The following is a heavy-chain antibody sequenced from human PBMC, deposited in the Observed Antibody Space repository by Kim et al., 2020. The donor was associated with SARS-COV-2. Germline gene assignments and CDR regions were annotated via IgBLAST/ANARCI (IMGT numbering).Heavy chain of an antibody. CDR1: GFTFGDYA. V-gene: IGHV3-49*04. CDR3: SRHIVRYFDWSSGMDV. D-gene: IGHD3-9*01. Sequence: GRSLRLSCTASGFTFGDYAMSWVRQAPGKGLEWVGFIRSKAYGGTTEYAASVKGRFTISRDDSKSIAYLQMNSPKTEDTAVYYCSRHIVRYFDWSSGMDVWGKGTTVTVSS. CDR2: IRSKAYGGTT. J-gene: IGHJ6*03.